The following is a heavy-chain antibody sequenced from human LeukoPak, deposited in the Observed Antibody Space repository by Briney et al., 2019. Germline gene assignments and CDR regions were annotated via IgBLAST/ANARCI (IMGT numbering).Heavy chain of an antibody. D-gene: IGHD6-13*01. CDR2: INHSGST. CDR3: ARGRVAAAGTHDYYYYGMDV. CDR1: GGSFSGYY. V-gene: IGHV4-34*01. J-gene: IGHJ6*02. Sequence: PSETLSLTCAVYGGSFSGYYCSWIRQPPGKGLERIGEINHSGSTNYNPSLKSRVTISVDTSKNQFSLKLSSVTAADTAVYYCARGRVAAAGTHDYYYYGMDVWGQGTTVTVSS.